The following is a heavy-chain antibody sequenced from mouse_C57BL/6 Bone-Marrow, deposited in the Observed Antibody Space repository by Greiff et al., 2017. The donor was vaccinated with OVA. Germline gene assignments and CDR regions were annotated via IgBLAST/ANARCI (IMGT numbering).Heavy chain of an antibody. CDR3: ARPFITTVVEGFDD. CDR1: GFTFSSYG. V-gene: IGHV5-6*01. CDR2: ISSGGSYT. Sequence: EVHLVESGGDLVKPGGSLKLSCAASGFTFSSYGMSWVRQTPDKRLEWVATISSGGSYTYYPDSVKGRFTISRDNAKNTLYLQMSSLKSEDTAMYYCARPFITTVVEGFDDWGQGTTLTVSS. D-gene: IGHD1-1*01. J-gene: IGHJ2*01.